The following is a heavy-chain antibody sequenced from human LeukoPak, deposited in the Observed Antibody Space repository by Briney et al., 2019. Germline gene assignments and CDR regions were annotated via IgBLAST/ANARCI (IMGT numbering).Heavy chain of an antibody. Sequence: SETLSLTCAVYGGSFSGYYWSWIRQPPGKGLEWIGEINHSGSTNYNPSLKSRVTISVDTSKNQFSLKLSSVTAADTAVYYCARRTRWLATSSRFDPWGQGTLVTVSS. CDR3: ARRTRWLATSSRFDP. CDR1: GGSFSGYY. D-gene: IGHD6-13*01. CDR2: INHSGST. V-gene: IGHV4-34*01. J-gene: IGHJ5*02.